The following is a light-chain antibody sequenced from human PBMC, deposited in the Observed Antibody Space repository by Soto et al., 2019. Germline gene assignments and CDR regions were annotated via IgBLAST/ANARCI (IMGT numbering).Light chain of an antibody. CDR1: QSISSY. CDR3: QQSYSTPLT. V-gene: IGKV1-39*01. Sequence: DIQMTQSPSSLSASVGDRVTITCRASQSISSYLNWYQQKPGKAPKLLIYAASSLQSGVPSRFNGSGSGKDFTLTISSPQPEDFATYYCQQSYSTPLTFGGGTKVEIK. J-gene: IGKJ4*01. CDR2: AAS.